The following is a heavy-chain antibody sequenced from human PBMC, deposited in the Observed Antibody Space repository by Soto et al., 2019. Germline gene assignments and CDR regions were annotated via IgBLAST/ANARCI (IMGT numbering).Heavy chain of an antibody. CDR2: IYYSGST. CDR1: GGSISSGGYY. Sequence: QVQLQESGPGLVKPSQTLSLTCTVSGGSISSGGYYWSWIRQHPGKGLEWIGYIYYSGSTYYNPSLKSRVTRSVDTSKNQFSLKLISVTAADTAVYYCARGRGVVVTAILDYWGQGTLVTVSS. D-gene: IGHD2-21*02. V-gene: IGHV4-31*03. CDR3: ARGRGVVVTAILDY. J-gene: IGHJ4*02.